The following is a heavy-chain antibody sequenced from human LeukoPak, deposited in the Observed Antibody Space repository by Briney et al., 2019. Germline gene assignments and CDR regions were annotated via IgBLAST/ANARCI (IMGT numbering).Heavy chain of an antibody. CDR2: ISSSSSYI. V-gene: IGHV3-21*01. D-gene: IGHD6-13*01. Sequence: PGGSLRLSCAASGFTFSSYSMNWVRQAPGKGLEWVSSISSSSSYIYYADSVKGRFTISRDNAKNSLYLQMNSLRAEDTAVYYCARVRRVAAAGTPTSNSYYFDYWGQGTLVTVSS. J-gene: IGHJ4*02. CDR1: GFTFSSYS. CDR3: ARVRRVAAAGTPTSNSYYFDY.